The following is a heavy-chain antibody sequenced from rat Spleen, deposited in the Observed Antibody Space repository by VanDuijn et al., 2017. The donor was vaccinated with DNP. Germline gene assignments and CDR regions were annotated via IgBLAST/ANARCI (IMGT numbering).Heavy chain of an antibody. CDR2: INPSGGRT. CDR3: ATIAAISTPYTMDA. V-gene: IGHV5-19*01. D-gene: IGHD1-2*01. Sequence: EVQLVESGGGLVQPGRSLKLSCAASGFTFNNYGMHWIRQAPTKGLEWVASINPSGGRTYYRDSVKGRFTISRDNAKSTLYLQMDSLRSEDTATYYCATIAAISTPYTMDAWGQGTSVIVSS. J-gene: IGHJ4*01. CDR1: GFTFNNYG.